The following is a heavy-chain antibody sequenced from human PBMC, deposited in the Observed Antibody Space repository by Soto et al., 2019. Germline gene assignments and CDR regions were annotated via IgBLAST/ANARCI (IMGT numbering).Heavy chain of an antibody. Sequence: PLGSLRLSCAASGFTFSRYSMNWVRQPPGRGLKGFSSLSSSSHRYNADSVKGRVPISRDNAANSVYLLMNSRRTDETAVHFFQRGISDYVVVVPAALDVWDQGTTVTVCS. CDR1: GFTFSRYS. CDR2: LSSSSHR. V-gene: IGHV3-21*01. CDR3: QRGISDYVVVVPAALDV. D-gene: IGHD2-2*01. J-gene: IGHJ6*02.